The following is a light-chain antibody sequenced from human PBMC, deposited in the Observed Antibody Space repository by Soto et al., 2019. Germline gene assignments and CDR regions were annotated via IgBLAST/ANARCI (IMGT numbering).Light chain of an antibody. CDR3: QQYGSSPPVT. Sequence: EIVLTQSPGTLSLSPGERATLCCRVSQSVSSSYLAWYQQKPGQAPRLLIYGASSRATGIPDRFSGSGSGTDFTLTISRLEPEDFAVYYCQQYGSSPPVTFGGGTKVEIK. J-gene: IGKJ4*01. CDR2: GAS. CDR1: QSVSSSY. V-gene: IGKV3-20*01.